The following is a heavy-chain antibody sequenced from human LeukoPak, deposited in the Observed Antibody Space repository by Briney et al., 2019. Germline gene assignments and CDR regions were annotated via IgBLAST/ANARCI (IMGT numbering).Heavy chain of an antibody. D-gene: IGHD3-9*01. CDR2: IYSGGST. Sequence: PGGSLRLSCAASGFTVSSNYMSWVRQAPGNGLEWVSVIYSGGSTYYADSVKGRFTISRDNSKNTLYLQMNSLRVEDTAVYYCATHYDILTDYSRDAFDIWGQGTMVTVSS. CDR1: GFTVSSNY. CDR3: ATHYDILTDYSRDAFDI. V-gene: IGHV3-53*01. J-gene: IGHJ3*02.